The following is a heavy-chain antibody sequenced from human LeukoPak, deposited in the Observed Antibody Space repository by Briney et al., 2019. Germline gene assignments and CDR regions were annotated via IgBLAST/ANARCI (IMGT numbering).Heavy chain of an antibody. D-gene: IGHD3-9*01. CDR3: ARIDILTGYYSDY. J-gene: IGHJ4*02. V-gene: IGHV1-2*02. CDR2: INPNSGGT. Sequence: GASVTVSCTASVYTFTVYYMHWVRQAPGQGLEWMGWINPNSGGTNYAQKFQGRVTMTRDTSISTAYMEPSRLRSDDTAVYYCARIDILTGYYSDYWGQGTLVTVSS. CDR1: VYTFTVYY.